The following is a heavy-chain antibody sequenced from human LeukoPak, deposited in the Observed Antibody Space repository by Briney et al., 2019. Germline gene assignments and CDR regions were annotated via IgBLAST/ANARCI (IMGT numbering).Heavy chain of an antibody. V-gene: IGHV5-51*01. CDR2: IYPGDSDT. CDR3: AREPDCTSGGSCYSIFQH. CDR1: GYSFTSYW. D-gene: IGHD2-15*01. J-gene: IGHJ1*01. Sequence: GESLKISCKGSGYSFTSYWIGWVRQMPGKGLEWMGIIYPGDSDTRYSPSFQGQVTISADKSISTAYLQWSSLRSEDTAVYYCAREPDCTSGGSCYSIFQHWGQGTLVTVSS.